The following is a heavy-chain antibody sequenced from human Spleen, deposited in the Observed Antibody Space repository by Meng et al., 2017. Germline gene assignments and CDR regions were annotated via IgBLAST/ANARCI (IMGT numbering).Heavy chain of an antibody. CDR2: IIPIFGTA. Sequence: QVQLVRSGAGVKKPGSSVKGSCKASGGTFSSYAISWVRQAPGQGLEWMGGIIPIFGTANYAQKFQGRVTITTDESTSTAYMELSSLRSEDTAVYYCARCGYYGSGSYSYWFDPWGQGTLVTVSS. CDR3: ARCGYYGSGSYSYWFDP. CDR1: GGTFSSYA. J-gene: IGHJ5*02. D-gene: IGHD3-10*01. V-gene: IGHV1-69*05.